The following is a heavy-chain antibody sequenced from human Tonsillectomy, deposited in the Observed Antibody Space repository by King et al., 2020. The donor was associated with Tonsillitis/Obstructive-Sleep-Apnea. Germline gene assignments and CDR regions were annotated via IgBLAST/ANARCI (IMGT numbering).Heavy chain of an antibody. CDR1: GFTFRTYA. J-gene: IGHJ3*02. Sequence: DVQLVESGGGLVQPGGSLRLSCAASGFTFRTYAMNWVRQAPGKGLEWVSSISDSGGNTYYADSVKGRFTISRDNFKNTLYLQMSSLRAEDTALYYCAKSHLHWNDADAFDIWGQGTMVTVSS. D-gene: IGHD1-1*01. V-gene: IGHV3-23*04. CDR3: AKSHLHWNDADAFDI. CDR2: ISDSGGNT.